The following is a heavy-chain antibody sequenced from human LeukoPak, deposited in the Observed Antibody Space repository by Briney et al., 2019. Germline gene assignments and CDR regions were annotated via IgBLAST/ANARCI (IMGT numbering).Heavy chain of an antibody. CDR3: ARDNPTSQNPSHYGDYVPFDY. CDR1: GYTFTNYA. J-gene: IGHJ4*02. V-gene: IGHV1-18*01. Sequence: ASVKVSCKASGYTFTNYAITWVRQAPGQGLEWMGWISTYIANTKYAQNFQGRVTMTTDTSTSTAYMELRNLRSDDTAMYYCARDNPTSQNPSHYGDYVPFDYWGQGTLVTVSS. D-gene: IGHD4-17*01. CDR2: ISTYIANT.